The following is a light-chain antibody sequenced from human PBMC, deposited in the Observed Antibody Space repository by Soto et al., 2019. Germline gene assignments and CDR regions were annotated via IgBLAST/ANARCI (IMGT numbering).Light chain of an antibody. CDR2: EVS. J-gene: IGLJ1*01. Sequence: QSALTQPASVSGSPGQSITISCTGTSSDVGGYNYVSWYQQHPGKAPKLMIYEVSNRPSGVSNRFSGSKSGNTASLTISGVQAEDEGDYYSSSYTSSSIDYVFGTGTKLTVL. CDR1: SSDVGGYNY. V-gene: IGLV2-14*01. CDR3: SSYTSSSIDYV.